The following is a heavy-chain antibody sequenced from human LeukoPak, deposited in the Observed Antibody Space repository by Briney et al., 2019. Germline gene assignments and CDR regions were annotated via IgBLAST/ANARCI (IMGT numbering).Heavy chain of an antibody. CDR1: GGTFSNYA. CDR3: ASVTVTTWAPDGHMDV. Sequence: SVKVSCKASGGTFSNYAISWVRQAPGQGLEWMGRIIPMFGTTNYAQKFQGRVTITTDESTSTAYMEVSSLRIEDTAVYYCASVTVTTWAPDGHMDVWGEGTTVTVSS. CDR2: IIPMFGTT. D-gene: IGHD4-11*01. J-gene: IGHJ6*03. V-gene: IGHV1-69*05.